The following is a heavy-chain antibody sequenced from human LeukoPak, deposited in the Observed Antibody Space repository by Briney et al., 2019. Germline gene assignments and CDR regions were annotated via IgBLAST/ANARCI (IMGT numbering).Heavy chain of an antibody. D-gene: IGHD3-3*01. CDR3: TRSAYYSFDY. CDR1: GFIVSNYC. J-gene: IGHJ4*02. Sequence: PGGSLRLSCAASGFIVSNYCMGWVRQAPGKGLEWVGLIRNKANSYATAYAASVQGRFTISRDDSKDTAYLHMNSLKTEDTAVYYCTRSAYYSFDYWGQGTLVTVSS. V-gene: IGHV3-73*01. CDR2: IRNKANSYAT.